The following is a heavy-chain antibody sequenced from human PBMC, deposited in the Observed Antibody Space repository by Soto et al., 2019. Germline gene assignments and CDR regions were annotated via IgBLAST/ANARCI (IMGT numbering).Heavy chain of an antibody. J-gene: IGHJ1*01. Sequence: SETLSLTCTVSGGSISSYYWSWIRQPPGKGLEWIGYIYYSVSTNYNPSLKSRVTISVDTSKNQFSLKLSSVTAADTAVYYCARHETLHGDYYYWGQRTLVPVPA. D-gene: IGHD4-17*01. CDR1: GGSISSYY. CDR2: IYYSVST. CDR3: ARHETLHGDYYY. V-gene: IGHV4-59*08.